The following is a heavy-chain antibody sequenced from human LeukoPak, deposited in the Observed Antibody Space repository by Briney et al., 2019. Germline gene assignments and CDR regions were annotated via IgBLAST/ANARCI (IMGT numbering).Heavy chain of an antibody. J-gene: IGHJ4*02. CDR2: IWFDGSNK. V-gene: IGHV3-33*06. D-gene: IGHD3-9*01. Sequence: GGSLRLSCAASGFTFNSYGMLWVRQAPGKGLEWVAVIWFDGSNKYYADSVKGRFTISRDNSENTLYLQMNSLRAEDTAVYYCAKVYFDILTGYYRGPNFDYWGQGTLVTVSS. CDR1: GFTFNSYG. CDR3: AKVYFDILTGYYRGPNFDY.